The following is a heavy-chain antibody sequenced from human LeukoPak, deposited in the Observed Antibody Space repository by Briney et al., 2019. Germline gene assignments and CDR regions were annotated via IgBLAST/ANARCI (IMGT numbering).Heavy chain of an antibody. CDR1: GYTFTNYI. V-gene: IGHV1-18*01. CDR2: ISAYNGNT. CDR3: AREHDWGDFDY. D-gene: IGHD3-9*01. Sequence: ASVKVSCKASGYTFTNYIISWVRQAPGQGLEWMGWISAYNGNTNYAQKLQGRVTMTTDTSTATAYMELRSLRSDDTAVYHCAREHDWGDFDYWGQGVLVTVAT. J-gene: IGHJ4*02.